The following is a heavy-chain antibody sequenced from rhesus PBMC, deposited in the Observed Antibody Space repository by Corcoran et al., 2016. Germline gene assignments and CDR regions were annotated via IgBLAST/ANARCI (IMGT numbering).Heavy chain of an antibody. CDR2: FYGSVSST. Sequence: QLQLQESGPGLVKPSETLSLTCAVSGGSISSFYWSWSRQAPGKGMEWIGYFYGSVSSTNYNPSLKSRVTLSVDTAKNQLSRKLSSVTAADTAVYYCGRGGIADIWGQGVLVTVSS. CDR1: GGSISSFY. J-gene: IGHJ4*01. CDR3: GRGGIADI. D-gene: IGHD6-13*01. V-gene: IGHV4S11*01.